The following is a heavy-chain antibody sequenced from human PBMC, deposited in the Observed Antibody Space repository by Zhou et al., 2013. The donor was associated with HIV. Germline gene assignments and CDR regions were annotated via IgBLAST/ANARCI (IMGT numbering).Heavy chain of an antibody. CDR1: GGSISSYY. CDR2: IYTSGST. CDR3: ARDRWGGMVLVATPWYFDL. V-gene: IGHV4-4*09. J-gene: IGHJ2*01. D-gene: IGHD2-15*01. Sequence: QVQLQESGPGLVKPSETLSLTCTVSGGSISSYYWSWIRQPPGKGLEWIGYIYTSGSTNYNPSLTSRITISVDTSKNQFSLRLSSVTAADTAVYYCARDRWGGMVLVATPWYFDLWGLAPWSLSPQ.